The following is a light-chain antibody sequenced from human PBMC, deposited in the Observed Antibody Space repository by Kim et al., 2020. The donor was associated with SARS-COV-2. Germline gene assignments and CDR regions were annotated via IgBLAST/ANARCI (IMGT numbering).Light chain of an antibody. J-gene: IGKJ2*01. CDR3: QQYDSVPFT. Sequence: SAFVGDRVTITCQASQDVGNYLNWYQQKPGKAPKALIFDVTHLETGVPSRFSGSRSGTDFTFTISSLQTEDIGTYFCQQYDSVPFTFGQGTKLDI. CDR1: QDVGNY. CDR2: DVT. V-gene: IGKV1-33*01.